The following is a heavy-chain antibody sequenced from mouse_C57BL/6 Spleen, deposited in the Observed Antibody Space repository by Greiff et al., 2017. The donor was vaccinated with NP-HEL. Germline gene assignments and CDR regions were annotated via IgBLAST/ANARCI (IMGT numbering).Heavy chain of an antibody. CDR1: GYSFTSYY. CDR2: IYPGSGNT. CDR3: ARGGYEWYFDV. D-gene: IGHD2-2*01. J-gene: IGHJ1*03. Sequence: VQLQQSGPELVKPGASVKISCKASGYSFTSYYIHWVKQRPGQGLEWIGWIYPGSGNTKYNEKFKGKATLTADTSSSTAYMQLSSLTSEDSAVYYCARGGYEWYFDVWGTGTTVTVSS. V-gene: IGHV1-66*01.